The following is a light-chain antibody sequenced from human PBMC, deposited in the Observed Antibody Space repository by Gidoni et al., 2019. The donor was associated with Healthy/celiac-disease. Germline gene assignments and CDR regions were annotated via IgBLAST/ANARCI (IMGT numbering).Light chain of an antibody. CDR1: KMGDKY. V-gene: IGLV3-1*01. CDR2: QDS. CDR3: QAWDSSTGV. J-gene: IGLJ1*01. Sequence: SSQLNQPLSVPESPGQTASITCTGDKMGDKYACWYQQKPGQSLVLVIYQDSKRRSGIPERFSGSNSGNTATLTISGTQAMDEADYYCQAWDSSTGVFGTGTKVTVL.